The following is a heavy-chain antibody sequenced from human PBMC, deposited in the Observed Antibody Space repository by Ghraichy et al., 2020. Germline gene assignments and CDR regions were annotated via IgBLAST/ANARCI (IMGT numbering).Heavy chain of an antibody. V-gene: IGHV3-30*02. CDR1: GFTFSSYG. CDR3: AKDAITGEYYYYYYYYMDV. CDR2: IRYDGSNK. D-gene: IGHD7-27*01. Sequence: GGSLRLSCAASGFTFSSYGMHWVRQAPGKGLEWVAFIRYDGSNKYYADSVKGRFTISRDSSKNTLYLQMNSLRAEDTAVYYCAKDAITGEYYYYYYYYMDVWGKGTTVTVSS. J-gene: IGHJ6*03.